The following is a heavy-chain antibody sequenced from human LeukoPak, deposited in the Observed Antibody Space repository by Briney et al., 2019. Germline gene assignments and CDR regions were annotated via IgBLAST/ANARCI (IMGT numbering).Heavy chain of an antibody. Sequence: ASVKVSCKASGYTFTSFDMNWVRQATGQGLEWMGWMNPNSGNTGYAQKFQGRVTMTRNTSISTAYMELSSLRSEDTAVYYCARGLRYCSGGRCYFSPPYYYYMDVWGKGTTVTVSS. CDR1: GYTFTSFD. V-gene: IGHV1-8*01. J-gene: IGHJ6*03. CDR2: MNPNSGNT. CDR3: ARGLRYCSGGRCYFSPPYYYYMDV. D-gene: IGHD2-15*01.